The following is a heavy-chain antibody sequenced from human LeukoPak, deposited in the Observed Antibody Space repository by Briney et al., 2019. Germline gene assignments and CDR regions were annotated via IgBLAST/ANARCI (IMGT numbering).Heavy chain of an antibody. V-gene: IGHV4-39*07. Sequence: SETLSLTCTVSGGSISSSSYYWGWIRQPPGTGLEWIGSIYYSGSTYYNPSLKSRVTISVDTSKNQFSLKLSSVTAADTAVYYCARGPLGELFNDAFDIWGQGTLVTVSS. CDR2: IYYSGST. D-gene: IGHD3-10*01. CDR1: GGSISSSSYY. J-gene: IGHJ3*02. CDR3: ARGPLGELFNDAFDI.